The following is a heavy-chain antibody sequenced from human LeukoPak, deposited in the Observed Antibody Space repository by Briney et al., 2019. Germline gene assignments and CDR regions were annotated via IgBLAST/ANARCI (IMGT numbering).Heavy chain of an antibody. V-gene: IGHV1-8*01. Sequence: ASVKVSCKASGYTFTSYDINWVRQATRQGLEWMGWMNPNSGNTGYAQKFQGRVTMTRNTSISTAYMELSSLRSEDTAVYYCARSDGYNLIPYSTPSRPPVDPWGQGTLVTVSS. J-gene: IGHJ5*02. CDR2: MNPNSGNT. D-gene: IGHD5-24*01. CDR1: GYTFTSYD. CDR3: ARSDGYNLIPYSTPSRPPVDP.